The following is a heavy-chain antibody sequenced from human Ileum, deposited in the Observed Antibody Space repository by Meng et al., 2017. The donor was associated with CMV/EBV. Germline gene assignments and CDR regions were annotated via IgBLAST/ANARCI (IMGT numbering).Heavy chain of an antibody. CDR3: ATTSNSSGPRGLWYFDL. CDR2: IYPADSDT. J-gene: IGHJ2*01. D-gene: IGHD3-22*01. CDR1: GYRFTNYW. V-gene: IGHV5-51*01. Sequence: GESLKISCKGSGYRFTNYWIGWVRQMSGKGLEWMGTIYPADSDTRYSPSFQGQVTISADRSVNTAYLQWSSLKASDSAMYYCATTSNSSGPRGLWYFDLWGRGALVTVSS.